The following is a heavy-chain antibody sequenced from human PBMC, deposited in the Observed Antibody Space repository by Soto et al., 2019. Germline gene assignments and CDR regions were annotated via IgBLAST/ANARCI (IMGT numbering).Heavy chain of an antibody. V-gene: IGHV3-74*01. CDR2: VNSDETGT. D-gene: IGHD5-18*01. CDR1: GFTFTRYW. J-gene: IGHJ5*02. Sequence: PGGSLRLSCEASGFTFTRYWMHWVRQAPGKGLVWVSRVNSDETGTTYADSVKGRFTVSRDNAKNSLFLQMDSLRAEDAGVYYWARGDTGYSYGKVDLWGQGTLVTVSS. CDR3: ARGDTGYSYGKVDL.